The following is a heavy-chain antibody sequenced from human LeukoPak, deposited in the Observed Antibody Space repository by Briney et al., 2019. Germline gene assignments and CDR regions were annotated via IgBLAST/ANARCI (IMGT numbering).Heavy chain of an antibody. J-gene: IGHJ3*02. D-gene: IGHD3-10*01. CDR2: IYYSGST. CDR1: GGSISSYY. Sequence: SETLSLTCTVSGGSISSYYWSWIRQPPGKGLEWIGYIYYSGSTNYNPSLKSRVTISVDTSKNQFSLKLSSVTAADTAVYYCARGMVRGDAFDIWGQGTMVTVS. V-gene: IGHV4-59*01. CDR3: ARGMVRGDAFDI.